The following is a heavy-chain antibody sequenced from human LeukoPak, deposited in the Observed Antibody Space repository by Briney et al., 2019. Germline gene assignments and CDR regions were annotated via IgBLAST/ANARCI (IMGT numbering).Heavy chain of an antibody. J-gene: IGHJ4*02. V-gene: IGHV3-48*04. D-gene: IGHD6-19*01. Sequence: HPGGSLRLSCAASGFTFSSYSMNWVRQAPGKGLEWVSYISSSSSTIYYADSVKGRFTISRDNAKNSLYLQMNSLRAEDTAVYYCARVVIAVAGSFDYWGQGTLVTVSS. CDR1: GFTFSSYS. CDR2: ISSSSSTI. CDR3: ARVVIAVAGSFDY.